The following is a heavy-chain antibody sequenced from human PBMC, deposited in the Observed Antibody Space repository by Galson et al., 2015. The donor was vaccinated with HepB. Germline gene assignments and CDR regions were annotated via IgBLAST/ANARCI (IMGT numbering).Heavy chain of an antibody. CDR3: ARGGSYCSGGSCYSSYYYYYLDV. CDR1: GYTFTSYD. Sequence: SVKVSCKASGYTFTSYDINWVRQATGQGLEWMGWMNPNSGNTGYAQKFQGRVTLARNTSISTAYMELSSLRSEDTAVYYCARGGSYCSGGSCYSSYYYYYLDVWGKGTRSPSP. CDR2: MNPNSGNT. J-gene: IGHJ6*03. V-gene: IGHV1-8*01. D-gene: IGHD2-15*01.